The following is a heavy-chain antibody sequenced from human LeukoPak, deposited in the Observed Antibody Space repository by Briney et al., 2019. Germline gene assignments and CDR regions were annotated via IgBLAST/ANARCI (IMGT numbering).Heavy chain of an antibody. V-gene: IGHV3-30*04. J-gene: IGHJ3*02. CDR2: ISYDGSNK. CDR3: AKDLQWLLGPFDAFDI. Sequence: SGGSLRLSCAASGITFSSYAMHWVRQAPGKGLEWVAVISYDGSNKYYADSVKGRFTISRDNSKNTLYLQMNSLRAEDTAVYYCAKDLQWLLGPFDAFDIWGQGTMVTVSS. D-gene: IGHD3-3*01. CDR1: GITFSSYA.